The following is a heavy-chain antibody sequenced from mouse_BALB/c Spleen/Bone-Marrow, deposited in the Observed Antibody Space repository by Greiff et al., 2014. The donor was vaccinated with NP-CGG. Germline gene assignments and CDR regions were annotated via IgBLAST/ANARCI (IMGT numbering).Heavy chain of an antibody. CDR2: IYPGNSDT. Sequence: VQLQQSGTVLARPGASVKMSCKASGYSFTSYWMHWGKQRPGQGLECIGAIYPGNSDTTYNQQFKGKAKLTAVTSASTAYMELSSLTNEDSAVYYCTRSGHYYGNIFDYWGQGTTLTVSS. CDR1: GYSFTSYW. CDR3: TRSGHYYGNIFDY. J-gene: IGHJ2*01. D-gene: IGHD1-2*01. V-gene: IGHV1-5*01.